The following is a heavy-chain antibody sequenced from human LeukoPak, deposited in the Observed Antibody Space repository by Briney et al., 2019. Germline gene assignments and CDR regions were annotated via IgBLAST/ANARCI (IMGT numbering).Heavy chain of an antibody. Sequence: SVKVSCKASGYTFTGYYMHWVRQAPGQGLEWMGRINPNSGGTNYAQKFQGRVTMTRDTSISTAYMELSRLRSDDTAVYYCARGAYSYGWIDAFDILRQGTKATVSS. V-gene: IGHV1-2*06. CDR1: GYTFTGYY. D-gene: IGHD5-18*01. CDR2: INPNSGGT. CDR3: ARGAYSYGWIDAFDI. J-gene: IGHJ3*02.